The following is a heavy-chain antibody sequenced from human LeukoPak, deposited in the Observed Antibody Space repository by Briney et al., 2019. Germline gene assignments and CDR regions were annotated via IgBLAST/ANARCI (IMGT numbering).Heavy chain of an antibody. V-gene: IGHV4-4*07. CDR1: DDSISSYH. CDR3: ARVGKRGFHFGYVRSDAFDV. Sequence: SETLSLTCHVSDDSISSYHWTWIRQPAGKGLEWIGRVHSSGTTDYSPSLRSRVAMSVETSKNQLSLWLSSATAADTAVYYCARVGKRGFHFGYVRSDAFDVWGHGTMVAVSS. CDR2: VHSSGTT. J-gene: IGHJ3*01. D-gene: IGHD5-18*01.